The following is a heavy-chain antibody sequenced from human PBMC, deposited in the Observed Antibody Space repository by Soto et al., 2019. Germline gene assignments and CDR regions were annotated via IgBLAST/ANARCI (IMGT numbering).Heavy chain of an antibody. CDR2: ISGSGGST. CDR1: GFTFSSYA. Sequence: GGSLRLSCAASGFTFSSYAMSWVRQAPGKGLEWASAISGSGGSTYYADSVKGRFTISRDNSKNTLYLQMNSLRAEDPAVYYCAKDSFQPYYDFWSGPDSWGQGTLVTVSS. J-gene: IGHJ5*01. V-gene: IGHV3-23*01. CDR3: AKDSFQPYYDFWSGPDS. D-gene: IGHD3-3*01.